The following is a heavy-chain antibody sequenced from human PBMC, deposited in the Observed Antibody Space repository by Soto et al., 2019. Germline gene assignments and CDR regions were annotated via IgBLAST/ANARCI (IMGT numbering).Heavy chain of an antibody. D-gene: IGHD2-15*01. Sequence: GGSLRLSCAASGFTFSSYSMNWVRQAPGKGLEWVSSISSSSSYIYYADSVKGRFTISRDNAKNSLYLQMNSLRAEDTAVYYCARDHRVIGYCSGGSCYYYYMDVWGKGTTVTVSS. CDR2: ISSSSSYI. J-gene: IGHJ6*03. CDR1: GFTFSSYS. CDR3: ARDHRVIGYCSGGSCYYYYMDV. V-gene: IGHV3-21*01.